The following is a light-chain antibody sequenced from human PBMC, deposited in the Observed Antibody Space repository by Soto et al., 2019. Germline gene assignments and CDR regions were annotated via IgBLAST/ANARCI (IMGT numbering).Light chain of an antibody. J-gene: IGLJ2*01. CDR3: SSYTSTNTVI. Sequence: QLVLTQPASVSGSPGQSITISCTGTSSDVGGYNYVSWYQQHPGKAPKLMIYEVSNRPSGVSNRFSASKSGNTASLTISGLQAEDEADYYCSSYTSTNTVIFGGGTKLTVL. CDR1: SSDVGGYNY. V-gene: IGLV2-14*01. CDR2: EVS.